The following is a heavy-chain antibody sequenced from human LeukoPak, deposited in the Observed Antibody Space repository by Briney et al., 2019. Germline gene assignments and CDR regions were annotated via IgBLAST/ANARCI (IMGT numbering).Heavy chain of an antibody. Sequence: PSETLSLTCTVSGGSISSYYWSWIRQPPGKGLEWIGYIHYSGSTSYNSSLKSRVTISVDTSKNQFSLKLSSVTAADTAVYYCARGSGRKYNWNREYYFDYWGQGTLVTVSS. CDR1: GGSISSYY. CDR3: ARGSGRKYNWNREYYFDY. J-gene: IGHJ4*02. CDR2: IHYSGST. D-gene: IGHD1-20*01. V-gene: IGHV4-59*12.